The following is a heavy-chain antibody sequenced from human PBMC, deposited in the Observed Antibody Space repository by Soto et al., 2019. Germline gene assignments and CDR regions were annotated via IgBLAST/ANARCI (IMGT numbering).Heavy chain of an antibody. V-gene: IGHV3-53*01. CDR3: ARDFGEGYGMDV. CDR2: IYSGGST. D-gene: IGHD3-16*01. J-gene: IGHJ6*02. Sequence: EVQLVESGGGLIQPGGSLRLSCAASGFTVSSNYMSWVRQAPGKGLEWVSVIYSGGSTYYEDSVKGRFTISRDNSKNTLYLQMNSLRGEDTAVFYCARDFGEGYGMDVWGQGTTVTVFS. CDR1: GFTVSSNY.